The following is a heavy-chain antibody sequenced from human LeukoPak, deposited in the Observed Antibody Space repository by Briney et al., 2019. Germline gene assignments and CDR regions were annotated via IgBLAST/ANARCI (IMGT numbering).Heavy chain of an antibody. CDR1: GFTLTDKY. Sequence: PGGSLRLSCAVSGFTLTDKYMSWIRQAPGKGLEWVAYINNVGNIIYYADSVKGRFTISRDNAKQSLYLQMNSLRAEDSAVYYCATDTSSSIDYWGQGTLVTVSS. J-gene: IGHJ4*02. CDR2: INNVGNII. V-gene: IGHV3-11*04. D-gene: IGHD6-6*01. CDR3: ATDTSSSIDY.